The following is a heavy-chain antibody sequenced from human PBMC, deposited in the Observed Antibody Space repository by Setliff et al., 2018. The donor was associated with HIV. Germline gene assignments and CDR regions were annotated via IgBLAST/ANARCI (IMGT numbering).Heavy chain of an antibody. CDR1: GGSISSFY. CDR3: ARDEGRATGSWWDQSASWYLDY. CDR2: LSAAGTI. J-gene: IGHJ4*01. Sequence: KPSETLSLTCTVSGGSISSFYWSWIRQPAGKGLEWIGRLSAAGTINYNPSLRSRVTLSVDTSENQFSLTVNSVTAADTAMYFCARDEGRATGSWWDQSASWYLDYWGHGILVTVSS. V-gene: IGHV4-4*07. D-gene: IGHD6-13*01.